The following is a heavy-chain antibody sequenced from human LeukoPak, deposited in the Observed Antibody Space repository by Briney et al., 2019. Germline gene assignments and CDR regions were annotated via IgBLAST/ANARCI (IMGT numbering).Heavy chain of an antibody. D-gene: IGHD4-17*01. CDR3: ARASSWSQDYGAENFQH. CDR2: INPSGGTT. V-gene: IGHV1-46*01. Sequence: ASVKVSCKASGYTFTSYYMNWVRQAPGQGLEWMGIINPSGGTTSYAQKFQGRVTMTRDTSTSTVYMELSSLRSEDTAVYYCARASSWSQDYGAENFQHWGQGTLVTVSS. CDR1: GYTFTSYY. J-gene: IGHJ1*01.